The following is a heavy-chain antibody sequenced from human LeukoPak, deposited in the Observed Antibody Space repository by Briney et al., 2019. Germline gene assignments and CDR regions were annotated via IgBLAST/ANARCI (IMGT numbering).Heavy chain of an antibody. V-gene: IGHV1-2*02. Sequence: ASVKVSCKASEYTFTGYYMHWVRQAPGQGLEWMGWINPNSGGTSYAQKFQGRVTMTRDTSISTTYMELTRLTSDDTAVYYCARDGYTFGDNWFDPWGQGTLVTVSS. CDR3: ARDGYTFGDNWFDP. D-gene: IGHD5-18*01. J-gene: IGHJ5*02. CDR1: EYTFTGYY. CDR2: INPNSGGT.